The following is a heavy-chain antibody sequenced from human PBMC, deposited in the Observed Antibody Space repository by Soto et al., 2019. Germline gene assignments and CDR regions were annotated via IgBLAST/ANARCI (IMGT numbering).Heavy chain of an antibody. Sequence: PGGPLRLSCPGSGIIFSIYGIHWVRQAPGKGQEWMAIIPHDGSNKYYADSVKGRFTIYRDNSKNTLYLQMNSLRAEDRAVYYCAKDMQQLVLGYWGQGTLVTVSS. CDR2: IPHDGSNK. V-gene: IGHV3-30*18. D-gene: IGHD6-13*01. CDR3: AKDMQQLVLGY. J-gene: IGHJ4*02. CDR1: GIIFSIYG.